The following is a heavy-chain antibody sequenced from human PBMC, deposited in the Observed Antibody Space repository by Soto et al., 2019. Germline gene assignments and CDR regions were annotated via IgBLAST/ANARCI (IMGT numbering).Heavy chain of an antibody. J-gene: IGHJ6*03. CDR3: ASGYYYGSGSYPPTYYYYYMDV. V-gene: IGHV1-24*01. D-gene: IGHD3-10*01. CDR1: GYTLTELS. CDR2: FDPEDGET. Sequence: ASVKVSCKVSGYTLTELSMHWVRQAPGKGLEWMGGFDPEDGETIYAQKFQGRVTMTEDTSTDTAYMELSSLRSEDTAVYYCASGYYYGSGSYPPTYYYYYMDVWGKGTTVTVSS.